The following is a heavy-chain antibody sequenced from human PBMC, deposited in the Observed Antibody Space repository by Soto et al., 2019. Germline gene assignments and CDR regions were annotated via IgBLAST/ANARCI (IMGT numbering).Heavy chain of an antibody. D-gene: IGHD4-17*01. CDR1: GGTFSTYA. CDR3: AKDTPSAGYYGDYEVYYYGMDV. CDR2: IVPIFGTP. J-gene: IGHJ6*02. Sequence: QVQLVQSGAEVKQPGSSVKVSCKTSGGTFSTYAISWVRQAPGQGLEWMEGIVPIFGTPNYAQKFKGRVTIAADDSTRTAYMEMRSLRSEDTAVYYCAKDTPSAGYYGDYEVYYYGMDVWGQGTTVTVSS. V-gene: IGHV1-69*01.